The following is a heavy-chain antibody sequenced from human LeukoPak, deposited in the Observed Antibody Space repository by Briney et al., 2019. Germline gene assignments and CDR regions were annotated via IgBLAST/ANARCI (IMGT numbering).Heavy chain of an antibody. CDR3: AREDGYKYYFDY. CDR2: IYYSGST. J-gene: IGHJ4*02. V-gene: IGHV4-61*08. CDR1: GGSISSGGYY. D-gene: IGHD5-24*01. Sequence: SETLSLTCTVSGGSISSGGYYWSWIRQHPGKGLEWIGYIYYSGSTNYNPSLKSRVTISVDTSKNQFSLKLSSVTAADTAVYYCAREDGYKYYFDYWGQGTLVTVSS.